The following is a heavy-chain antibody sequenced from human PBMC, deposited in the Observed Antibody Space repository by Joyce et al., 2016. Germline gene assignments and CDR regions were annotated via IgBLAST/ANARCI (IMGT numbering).Heavy chain of an antibody. CDR2: ISSSSNTT. D-gene: IGHD3-3*01. CDR3: ARGDVWSGYYIRGTMGFDY. V-gene: IGHV3-48*01. CDR1: GFTFSTYS. J-gene: IGHJ4*02. Sequence: EVQLVESGGGLVQPGGSLRLSCAASGFTFSTYSMNWVRQATGKGLEWVSYISSSSNTTYYADSVKGRFTIYRDNAKNSLFLQVNSLRAEDTAVYYCARGDVWSGYYIRGTMGFDYWGQGTLVTVSS.